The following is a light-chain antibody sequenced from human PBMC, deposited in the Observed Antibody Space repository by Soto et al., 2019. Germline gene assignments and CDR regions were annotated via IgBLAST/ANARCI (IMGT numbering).Light chain of an antibody. CDR3: QQYNSSPWT. V-gene: IGKV1-5*03. Sequence: DIQMTQFPSTLSASVGDRVTITCRASQSISSWLAWYQQKPGKAPKVMIYKASSLESGVPSRFSGSGSGTEFTLTISSLQPDDFATYYCQQYNSSPWTFGQGTKVEMK. J-gene: IGKJ1*01. CDR2: KAS. CDR1: QSISSW.